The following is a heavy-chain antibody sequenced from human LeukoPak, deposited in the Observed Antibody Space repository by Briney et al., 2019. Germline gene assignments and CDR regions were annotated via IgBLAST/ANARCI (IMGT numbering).Heavy chain of an antibody. CDR2: IYPGDSDT. Sequence: KDGESLKISCKGSGYSFTSYWIGWVRQMPGKGLEWMGIIYPGDSDTRYSPSFQGQVTISADKSISTAYLQWSSLKASDTAMYYCARREMSPPEYGDYLGKFDAFDIWGQGTMVTVSS. CDR3: ARREMSPPEYGDYLGKFDAFDI. CDR1: GYSFTSYW. V-gene: IGHV5-51*01. J-gene: IGHJ3*02. D-gene: IGHD4-17*01.